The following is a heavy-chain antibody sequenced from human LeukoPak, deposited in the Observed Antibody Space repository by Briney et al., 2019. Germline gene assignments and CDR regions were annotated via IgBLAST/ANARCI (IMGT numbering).Heavy chain of an antibody. Sequence: HGGSLRLSCAASGFTFSSYSMNWVRQAPGKGLEWVSHISSSSSPIYYADSVKGRFTISRDNAKNSLYLQMNSLRAEDTAVYYCAREGLGDDSSGYYYVNFDYWGQGTLVTVSS. D-gene: IGHD3-22*01. CDR2: ISSSSSPI. CDR3: AREGLGDDSSGYYYVNFDY. V-gene: IGHV3-48*01. J-gene: IGHJ4*02. CDR1: GFTFSSYS.